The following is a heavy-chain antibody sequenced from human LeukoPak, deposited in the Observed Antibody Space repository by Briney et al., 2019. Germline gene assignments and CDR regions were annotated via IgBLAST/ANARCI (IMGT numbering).Heavy chain of an antibody. CDR2: FYYSGST. CDR1: GGSISSSSYY. Sequence: PSETLSLTCTVVSGGSISSSSYYWGWIRQPPGKGLEWIGSFYYSGSTYYNPSLKSRVTISADTSKNQFSLKLSSVTVADTAVYYCARLWRAAIDYGGQGILVTVSS. D-gene: IGHD1-1*01. J-gene: IGHJ4*02. V-gene: IGHV4-39*01. CDR3: ARLWRAAIDY.